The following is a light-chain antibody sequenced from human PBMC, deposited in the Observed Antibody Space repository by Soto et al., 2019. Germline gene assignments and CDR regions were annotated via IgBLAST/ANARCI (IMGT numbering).Light chain of an antibody. CDR1: ETINNY. V-gene: IGKV1-39*01. CDR3: QQSYTTPWT. CDR2: AAS. Sequence: DIRMTQSPSSLSVSVGDGVTITCRASETINNYLNWYQQKPGRAPKLLIHAASTLQSGVPSRFSGSGSGTDFTLTISSLQPEDFATYSCQQSYTTPWTLGLGTRVEI. J-gene: IGKJ1*01.